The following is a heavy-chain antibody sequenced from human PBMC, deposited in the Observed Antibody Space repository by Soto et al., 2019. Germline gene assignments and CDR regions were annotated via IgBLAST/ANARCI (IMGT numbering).Heavy chain of an antibody. V-gene: IGHV3-64D*06. CDR1: GLKFKDYT. CDR2: FYRNGADT. J-gene: IGHJ6*02. Sequence: PGGSLRLSCSASGLKFKDYTIHWVRQTPTKRLEYVSGFYRNGADTFYAESVKGRFSVPRDNSGNTLFLQMSSLRPEDTAVYYCAGEPQVAGPLYGMDVWGQGTAVTVSS. CDR3: AGEPQVAGPLYGMDV. D-gene: IGHD2-15*01.